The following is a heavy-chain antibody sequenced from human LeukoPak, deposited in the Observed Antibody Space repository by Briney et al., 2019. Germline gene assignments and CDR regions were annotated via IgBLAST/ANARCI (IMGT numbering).Heavy chain of an antibody. Sequence: GGSLRLSCAASGFTFSSYGMHWVRQAPGKGLEWVAVISYEASNKYYADSVKGRVTISRDNSKNTIYLQMNSRRAEDTAVYYCAKSGGVTTTLGYWGQGTLVTVSS. CDR2: ISYEASNK. CDR3: AKSGGVTTTLGY. D-gene: IGHD4-17*01. J-gene: IGHJ4*02. V-gene: IGHV3-30*18. CDR1: GFTFSSYG.